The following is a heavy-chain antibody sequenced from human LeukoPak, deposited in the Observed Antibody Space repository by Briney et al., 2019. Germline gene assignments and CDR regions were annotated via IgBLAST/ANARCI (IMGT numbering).Heavy chain of an antibody. V-gene: IGHV3-15*01. J-gene: IGHJ4*02. CDR1: GFTFSNGW. CDR2: IKSKTAGGTA. Sequence: GGSLRLSCADSGFTFSNGWMSWVRQAPGKGLEWVGRIKSKTAGGTADYAAPVKGRFTISRDDSKNTVYLQMNSLKIEDTAVYYCTVYYYDGSGYYYGDSWGQGTLVTVSS. CDR3: TVYYYDGSGYYYGDS. D-gene: IGHD3-22*01.